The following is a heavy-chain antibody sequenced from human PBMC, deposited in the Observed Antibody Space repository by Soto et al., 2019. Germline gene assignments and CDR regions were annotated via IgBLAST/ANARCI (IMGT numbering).Heavy chain of an antibody. Sequence: QITLNESGPTQVKPRQTLTLTCTFSGFSLTTSGVGVGWIRQSPGKAPEWLALIYWDDDKPYSPSLKSRLTITKDASKTQVVLTMADLDPADTATYSCAHRVLRTVFGLVTTTAIYFDSWGQGTPVAVSS. V-gene: IGHV2-5*02. D-gene: IGHD3-3*01. CDR2: IYWDDDK. J-gene: IGHJ4*02. CDR3: AHRVLRTVFGLVTTTAIYFDS. CDR1: GFSLTTSGVG.